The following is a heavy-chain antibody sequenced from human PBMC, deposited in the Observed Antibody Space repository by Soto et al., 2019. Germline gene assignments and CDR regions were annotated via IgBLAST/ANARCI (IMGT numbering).Heavy chain of an antibody. CDR1: GFTFSSYW. CDR3: ARDPAMIKPYYYGMDV. CDR2: INSDGSST. D-gene: IGHD2-2*01. Sequence: PGGSLRLSCAASGFTFSSYWMHWVRQAPGKGLVWVSRINSDGSSTSYADSVKGRFTISRDNAKNTLYLQMNSLRAEDTAVYYCARDPAMIKPYYYGMDVWGQGXTVTVSS. V-gene: IGHV3-74*01. J-gene: IGHJ6*02.